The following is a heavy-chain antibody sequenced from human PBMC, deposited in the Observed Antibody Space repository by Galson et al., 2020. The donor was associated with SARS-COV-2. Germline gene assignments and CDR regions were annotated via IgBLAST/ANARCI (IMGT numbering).Heavy chain of an antibody. CDR2: IYYSGST. J-gene: IGHJ3*02. V-gene: IGHV4-31*03. CDR1: GGSISSGGYY. D-gene: IGHD3-10*01. CDR3: ARDAFVPVSYGSGSYAFDI. Sequence: ASETLSLTCTVSGGSISSGGYYWSWIRQHPGKGLEWIGYIYYSGSTYYNPSLKSRVTISVDTSKNQFSLKLSSVTAADTAVYYCARDAFVPVSYGSGSYAFDIWGQGTMVTVSS.